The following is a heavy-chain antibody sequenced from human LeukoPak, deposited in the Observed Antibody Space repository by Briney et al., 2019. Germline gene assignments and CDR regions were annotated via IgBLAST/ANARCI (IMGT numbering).Heavy chain of an antibody. CDR1: GYSISSGYY. CDR3: ARVRRITGTTDFDY. D-gene: IGHD1-20*01. Sequence: SETLSLTCTVSGYSISSGYYWGWIRQPPGKGLEWIGSIYHSGSTYYNPSLKSRVTVSVDTSKNQFSLKLSSVTAADTAVYYCARVRRITGTTDFDYWGQGTLVTVSS. V-gene: IGHV4-38-2*02. J-gene: IGHJ4*02. CDR2: IYHSGST.